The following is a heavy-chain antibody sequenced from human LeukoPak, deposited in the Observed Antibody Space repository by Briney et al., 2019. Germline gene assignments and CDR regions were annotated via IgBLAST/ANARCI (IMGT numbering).Heavy chain of an antibody. Sequence: SETLSLTCAVYGGSFSGYDWSWIRQPPGQGLEWIGEINHGGSTSYNPSLKSRVTISVDTSKNQFSLKLSSVTAADTAVYYGPVSRYMDVWGKGTTVTVSS. J-gene: IGHJ6*03. CDR3: PVSRYMDV. D-gene: IGHD5/OR15-5a*01. CDR1: GGSFSGYD. CDR2: INHGGST. V-gene: IGHV4-34*01.